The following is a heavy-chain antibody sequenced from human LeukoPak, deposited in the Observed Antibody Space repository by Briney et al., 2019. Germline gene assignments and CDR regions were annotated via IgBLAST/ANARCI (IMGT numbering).Heavy chain of an antibody. CDR1: GGSIRSSSYY. V-gene: IGHV4-39*07. CDR2: INHSGST. CDR3: AAFLLQQINVFDI. J-gene: IGHJ3*02. Sequence: SETLSLTCTVSGGSIRSSSYYWGWIRQPPGKGLEWIGEINHSGSTNYNPSLKSRVTISVDTSKNQFSLKLSSVTAADTAVYYCAAFLLQQINVFDIWGQGTMVTVSS. D-gene: IGHD1-1*01.